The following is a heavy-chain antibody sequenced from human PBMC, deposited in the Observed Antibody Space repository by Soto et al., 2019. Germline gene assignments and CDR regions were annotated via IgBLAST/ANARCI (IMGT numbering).Heavy chain of an antibody. D-gene: IGHD5-18*01. V-gene: IGHV5-51*01. Sequence: PGESLTISCKVSGYSFVSYWIAWVRQMPGKGLEWMGSIYPGDSDTTYSPSIQGQVTISADKSSTTVYLQWNTLKASDTAMYYCAKTDGYEVEYWGQGTKVTVSS. J-gene: IGHJ4*02. CDR2: IYPGDSDT. CDR1: GYSFVSYW. CDR3: AKTDGYEVEY.